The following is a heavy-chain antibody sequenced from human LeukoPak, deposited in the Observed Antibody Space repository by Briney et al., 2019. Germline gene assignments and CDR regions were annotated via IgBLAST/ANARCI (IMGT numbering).Heavy chain of an antibody. J-gene: IGHJ2*01. V-gene: IGHV3-7*03. CDR2: IKQDGSEK. CDR1: GFTFSSYW. Sequence: GGSLRLSCAASGFTFSSYWMSWVRQAPGKGLEWVANIKQDGSEKYYVDSVKGRFTISRDNAKNSLCLQMNSLRAEDTALYYCAKDARYCSSTSCYGGWYFDLWGRGTLVTVSS. CDR3: AKDARYCSSTSCYGGWYFDL. D-gene: IGHD2-2*01.